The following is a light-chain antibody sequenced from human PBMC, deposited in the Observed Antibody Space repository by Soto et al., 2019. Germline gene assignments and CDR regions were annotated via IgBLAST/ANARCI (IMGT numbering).Light chain of an antibody. CDR2: GAS. CDR1: QSVSTN. V-gene: IGKV3-15*01. J-gene: IGKJ3*01. CDR3: QQYNNWPFT. Sequence: EIVMTQSPATLSVSPGETATLSCRASQSVSTNLAWYQQKPGQAPRLLIYGASTRATGVSARFSGSVSGTELTLTISSLQSEDFAVYYCQQYNNWPFTFGPGTKVDIK.